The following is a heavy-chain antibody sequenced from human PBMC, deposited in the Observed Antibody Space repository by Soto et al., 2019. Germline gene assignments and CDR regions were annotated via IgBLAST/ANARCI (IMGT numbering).Heavy chain of an antibody. CDR2: INPNSGGT. Sequence: ASVTVYCKTAGYGFTIYGISWVRQAPGQGLEWMGWINPNSGGTNYAQKFQGWVTMTRDTSISTAYMELSRLRSDDTAVYYCARAHQSSSITILADAFDIWGQGTMVTVSS. J-gene: IGHJ3*02. CDR1: GYGFTIYG. D-gene: IGHD3-3*01. V-gene: IGHV1-2*04. CDR3: ARAHQSSSITILADAFDI.